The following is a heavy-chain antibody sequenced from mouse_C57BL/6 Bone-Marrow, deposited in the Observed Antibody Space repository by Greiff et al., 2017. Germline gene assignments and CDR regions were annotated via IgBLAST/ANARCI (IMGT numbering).Heavy chain of an antibody. J-gene: IGHJ2*01. D-gene: IGHD2-1*01. CDR3: ARPDGNSILDY. Sequence: EVKLVESGGGLVPPGESLKLSCESNEYEFPSHDMSWVRKTPEKRLELVAAINSDGGSTYYPDTMERRFIISRDNTKKTLYLQMSSLRSEDTSLYYCARPDGNSILDYWGQGTTLTVSS. CDR1: EYEFPSHD. V-gene: IGHV5-2*01. CDR2: INSDGGST.